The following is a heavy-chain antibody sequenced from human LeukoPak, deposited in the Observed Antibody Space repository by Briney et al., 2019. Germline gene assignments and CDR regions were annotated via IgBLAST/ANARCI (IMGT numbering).Heavy chain of an antibody. CDR2: ITRSSSPI. CDR3: TRDPNALDF. CDR1: GFSFSAYS. Sequence: PGGSLRLSCAASGFSFSAYSMNWVRQAPGKGLEWVSYITRSSSPIYYADSVRGRFTISRDNAKNSLYLQMNSLRAEDTAVYYCTRDPNALDFWGQGTLATVSS. V-gene: IGHV3-48*01. J-gene: IGHJ4*02.